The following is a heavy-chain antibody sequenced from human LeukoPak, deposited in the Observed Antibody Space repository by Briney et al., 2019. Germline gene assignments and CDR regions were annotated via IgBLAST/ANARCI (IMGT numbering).Heavy chain of an antibody. Sequence: SETLSLTCTVSGGSISSGRYYWSWIRQPPGKGLEWIGYIYYSGTTYHNPSLKSRLTISVDTSKNQFSLKLSSVTAAGTAVYYCARRGTYDIDAFDIWGQGTMVTVSS. CDR3: ARRGTYDIDAFDI. V-gene: IGHV4-30-4*01. CDR1: GGSISSGRYY. J-gene: IGHJ3*02. CDR2: IYYSGTT. D-gene: IGHD3-9*01.